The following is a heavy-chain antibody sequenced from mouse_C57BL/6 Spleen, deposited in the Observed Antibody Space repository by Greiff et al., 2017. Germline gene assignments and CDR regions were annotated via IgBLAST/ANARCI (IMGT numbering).Heavy chain of an antibody. Sequence: LVESGAELVKPGASVKISCKASGYAFSSYWMNWVKQRPGKGLEWIGQIYPGDGDTNYNGKFKGKATLTADKSSSTAYMQLSSLTSEDAAVYFCANYYEGYFDVWGTGTTVTVSS. V-gene: IGHV1-80*01. J-gene: IGHJ1*03. CDR3: ANYYEGYFDV. D-gene: IGHD2-4*01. CDR1: GYAFSSYW. CDR2: IYPGDGDT.